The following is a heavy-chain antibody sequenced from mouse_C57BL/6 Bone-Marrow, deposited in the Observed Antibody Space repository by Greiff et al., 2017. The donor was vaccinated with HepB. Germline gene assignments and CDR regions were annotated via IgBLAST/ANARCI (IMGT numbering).Heavy chain of an antibody. J-gene: IGHJ3*01. Sequence: DVHLVESGGGLVKPGGSLKLSCAASGFTFSDYGMHWVRQAPEKGLEWVAYISSGSSTIYYADTVTGRFTISRDNAKNTLFLQMTNLMSEDTARYYCTRDVYPAWFADWGQGTLVTVSA. CDR1: GFTFSDYG. V-gene: IGHV5-17*01. CDR3: TRDVYPAWFAD. CDR2: ISSGSSTI.